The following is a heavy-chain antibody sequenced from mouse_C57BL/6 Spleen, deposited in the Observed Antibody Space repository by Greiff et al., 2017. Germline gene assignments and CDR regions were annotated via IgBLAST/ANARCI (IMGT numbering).Heavy chain of an antibody. V-gene: IGHV1-72*01. J-gene: IGHJ1*03. Sequence: QVQLKQPGAELVMPGASVKLSCKASGYTFTSYWMHWVKQRPGRGLEWIGRIDPNSGGTKYNEKFKSKATLTVDKPSSTAYMQLSSLTSEDSAVYYCARSGYDYDGVSDVWGTGTTVTVSS. CDR3: ARSGYDYDGVSDV. CDR1: GYTFTSYW. CDR2: IDPNSGGT. D-gene: IGHD2-4*01.